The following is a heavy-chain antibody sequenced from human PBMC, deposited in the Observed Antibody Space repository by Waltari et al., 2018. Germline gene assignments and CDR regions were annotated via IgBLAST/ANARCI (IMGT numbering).Heavy chain of an antibody. CDR1: GYLFTNFY. D-gene: IGHD2-2*01. Sequence: QVQLVQSGAEVKKPGASVKVSCQASGYLFTNFYTHWVRQAPGQGLEWMGTVNPNGGTTTYAQNLHDRVTVTRDTSTSTVYMELSSLRSEDTAIYYCARAGSTLIWGVAEWGQGTLVTVSS. J-gene: IGHJ4*02. CDR2: VNPNGGTT. V-gene: IGHV1-46*04. CDR3: ARAGSTLIWGVAE.